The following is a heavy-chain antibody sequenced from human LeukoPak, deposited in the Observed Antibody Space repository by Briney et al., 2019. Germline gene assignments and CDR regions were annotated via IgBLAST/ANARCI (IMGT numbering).Heavy chain of an antibody. CDR2: IYHSGST. D-gene: IGHD3-22*01. V-gene: IGHV4-30-2*01. J-gene: IGHJ4*02. CDR3: ARQGDYDSSGYYRD. CDR1: GGSISSGGYY. Sequence: SQTLSLTCTVSGGSISSGGYYWSWIRQPPGEGLEWIGYIYHSGSTYYNPSLKSRVTISVDRSKNQFSLKLSSVTAADTAVYYCARQGDYDSSGYYRDWGQGTLVTVSS.